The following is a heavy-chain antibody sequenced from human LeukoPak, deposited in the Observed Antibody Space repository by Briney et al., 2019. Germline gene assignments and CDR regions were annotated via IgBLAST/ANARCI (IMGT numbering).Heavy chain of an antibody. J-gene: IGHJ3*02. CDR3: AREGSAFDI. CDR1: GGSVNSFS. V-gene: IGHV4-34*01. Sequence: SETLSLTCGVSGGSVNSFSWSWIRQPPGKGLEWIGEINPVGLTNYNPSLKSRVTISADTSKSQLSLHVTSVTAADTAMYYCAREGSAFDIWGQGTMVTVSS. CDR2: INPVGLT.